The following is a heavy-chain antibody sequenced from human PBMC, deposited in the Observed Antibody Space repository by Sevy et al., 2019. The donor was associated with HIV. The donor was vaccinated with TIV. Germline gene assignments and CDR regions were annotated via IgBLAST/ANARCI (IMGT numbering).Heavy chain of an antibody. Sequence: GGSLRLSCAASGFTFSSYGRHWVRQAPGKGLEWVAVISYDGSNKYYADSVKGRFTISRDNSKNTLYLQMNSLRAEDTAVYYCAKDPMAVTGAFDIWGQGTMVTVSS. CDR2: ISYDGSNK. J-gene: IGHJ3*02. CDR3: AKDPMAVTGAFDI. V-gene: IGHV3-30*18. CDR1: GFTFSSYG. D-gene: IGHD2-21*02.